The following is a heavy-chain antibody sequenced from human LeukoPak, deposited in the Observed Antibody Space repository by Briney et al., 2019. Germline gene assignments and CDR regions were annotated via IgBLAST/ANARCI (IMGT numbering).Heavy chain of an antibody. CDR1: GFTVSSNY. Sequence: PGGSLRLSCAASGFTVSSNYMSWVRQAPGKGLEWVSVSYSGGSTYYADSVKGRFTISRDNSKNTLYLQMNSLRAEDTAVYYCARDGRDGYSYGFHFRYWGQGTLVTVSS. CDR3: ARDGRDGYSYGFHFRY. V-gene: IGHV3-66*01. CDR2: SYSGGST. J-gene: IGHJ4*02. D-gene: IGHD5-18*01.